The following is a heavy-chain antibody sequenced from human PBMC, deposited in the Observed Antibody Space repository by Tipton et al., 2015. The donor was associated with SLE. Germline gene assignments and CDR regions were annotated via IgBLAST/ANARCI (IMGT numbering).Heavy chain of an antibody. Sequence: GSLRLSCAASGFTFSNYAMNWVRQAPGKGLEWVSLVTGSGGGTYYSNSVKGRFTISRDNSKNTLYLQMNNLRPEDTAVYYCARDAYGDSTVLLDYWGQGTLVTVSS. CDR2: VTGSGGGT. D-gene: IGHD4-17*01. CDR1: GFTFSNYA. V-gene: IGHV3-23*01. CDR3: ARDAYGDSTVLLDY. J-gene: IGHJ4*02.